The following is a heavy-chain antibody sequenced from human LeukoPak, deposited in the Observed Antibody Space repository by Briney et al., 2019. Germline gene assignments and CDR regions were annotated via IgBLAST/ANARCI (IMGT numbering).Heavy chain of an antibody. V-gene: IGHV4-38-2*02. CDR1: GYSISSGYY. CDR3: ARDPYYYGDMDV. D-gene: IGHD3-10*01. J-gene: IGHJ6*03. CDR2: IYHSGST. Sequence: SETLSLTCTVSGYSISSGYYWGWIRQPPGKGLEWIGSIYHSGSTYCNPSLKSRVTISVDTSKNQFSLKLSSVTAADTAVYYCARDPYYYGDMDVWGKGTTVTVSS.